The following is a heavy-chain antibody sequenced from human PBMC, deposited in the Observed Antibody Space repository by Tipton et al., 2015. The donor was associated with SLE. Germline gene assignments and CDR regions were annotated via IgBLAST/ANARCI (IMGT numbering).Heavy chain of an antibody. D-gene: IGHD4-17*01. CDR1: GFTFSDYA. CDR3: ARDGSTVTSILYFFDS. J-gene: IGHJ4*02. Sequence: SLRLSCAASGFTFSDYAMYWVRQAPGKGLEWVAVMWNDGNTKYYADSVKGRFTISRDISKNTLSLQMNSLRADDTAVYYCARDGSTVTSILYFFDSWGQGTLVTVSS. V-gene: IGHV3-33*01. CDR2: MWNDGNTK.